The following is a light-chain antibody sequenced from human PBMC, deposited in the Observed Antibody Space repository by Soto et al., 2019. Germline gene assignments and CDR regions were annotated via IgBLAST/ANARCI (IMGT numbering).Light chain of an antibody. CDR2: GAS. CDR3: QQYNNWPPWT. Sequence: IVMSPSSPVLTISPKYIRTFLYRIGQSASSNLAWYQQKPGQAPRLLIYGASTRATGIPARFSGSGSGTEFTLTISSLQSEDFAVYYCQQYNNWPPWTFGQGTKLDIK. J-gene: IGKJ1*01. V-gene: IGKV3-15*01. CDR1: QSASSN.